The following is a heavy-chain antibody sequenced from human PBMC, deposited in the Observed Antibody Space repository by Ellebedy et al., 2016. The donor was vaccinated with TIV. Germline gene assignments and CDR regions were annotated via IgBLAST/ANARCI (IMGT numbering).Heavy chain of an antibody. V-gene: IGHV3-23*01. J-gene: IGHJ4*02. CDR2: ISGSGGST. D-gene: IGHD6-6*01. Sequence: GGSLRLXXAASGFTFSSYAMSWVRQAPGKGLEWVSAISGSGGSTYYADSVKGRFTISRDNSKNTLYLQMNSLRAEDTAVYYCVRGNEQLGRWGAFDYWGQGTLVTVSS. CDR1: GFTFSSYA. CDR3: VRGNEQLGRWGAFDY.